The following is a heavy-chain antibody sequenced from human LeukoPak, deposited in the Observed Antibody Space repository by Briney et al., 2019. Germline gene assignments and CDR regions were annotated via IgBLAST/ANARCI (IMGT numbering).Heavy chain of an antibody. CDR3: ARGGYSSSWYHDS. Sequence: PGGSLRLSCAASGFTVSSNYVNWVRQAPGKGLEWVSVLYSGGSTYYADSVQGRFTISRDNAKNSLYMQVNSLRAEDTAVYYCARGGYSSSWYHDSWGQGTLVTVSS. CDR1: GFTVSSNY. V-gene: IGHV3-66*01. D-gene: IGHD6-13*01. J-gene: IGHJ4*02. CDR2: LYSGGST.